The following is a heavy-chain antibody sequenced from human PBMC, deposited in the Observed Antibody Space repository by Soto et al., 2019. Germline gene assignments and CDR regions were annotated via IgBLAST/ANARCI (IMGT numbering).Heavy chain of an antibody. CDR3: ARALQPWSGFTP. Sequence: AGVSLRLSCAASGFTFSTYSMNWVRQAPGKGLEWVSSISSGTPYIYYADSVKGRFTISRDDAKNSLYLQMFSLRAEDTAVYYCARALQPWSGFTPWGQGTMVTVSS. CDR2: ISSGTPYI. CDR1: GFTFSTYS. J-gene: IGHJ5*02. V-gene: IGHV3-21*01. D-gene: IGHD3-3*01.